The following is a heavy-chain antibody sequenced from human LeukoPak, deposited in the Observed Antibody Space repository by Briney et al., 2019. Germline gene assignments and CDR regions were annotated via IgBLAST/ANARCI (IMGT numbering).Heavy chain of an antibody. D-gene: IGHD5-24*01. J-gene: IGHJ3*02. CDR1: GYTFTAYY. V-gene: IGHV1-2*06. CDR2: INPNSGGT. Sequence: ASVTVSCKASGYTFTAYYLHWVRQAPGQGLEWMGRINPNSGGTNYEQKFQGRVTMTRDTSISTAYMELSRLRSDDTAVYYCARESHNLDDAFDIWGEGTMVTVSS. CDR3: ARESHNLDDAFDI.